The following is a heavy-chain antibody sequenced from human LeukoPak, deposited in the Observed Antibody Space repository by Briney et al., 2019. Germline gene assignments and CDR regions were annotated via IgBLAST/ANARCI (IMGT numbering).Heavy chain of an antibody. J-gene: IGHJ6*03. CDR2: MNPNSGNT. V-gene: IGHV1-8*02. CDR3: ARERYSYDIYYYMDV. CDR1: GYTFTDHG. Sequence: ASVKVSCKASGYTFTDHGFNWVRQAPGQGLEWMGWMNPNSGNTGYAQKFQGRVTMTRNTSISTAYMELSSLRPEDTAVYYCARERYSYDIYYYMDVWGKGTTVTVSS. D-gene: IGHD5-18*01.